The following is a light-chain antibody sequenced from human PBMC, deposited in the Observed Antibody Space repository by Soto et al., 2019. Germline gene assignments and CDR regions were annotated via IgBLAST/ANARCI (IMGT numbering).Light chain of an antibody. CDR2: KDS. CDR1: ALPKQY. J-gene: IGLJ3*02. CDR3: QSADSSGTSWV. V-gene: IGLV3-25*01. Sequence: SYELIQPPSVSVSPGQTARITCSGDALPKQYAYWYQQKPGQAPVLVIYKDSERPSGIPERFSGSSSGTTVTLTISGVQAEDEADYYCQSADSSGTSWVFGGGTQLTVL.